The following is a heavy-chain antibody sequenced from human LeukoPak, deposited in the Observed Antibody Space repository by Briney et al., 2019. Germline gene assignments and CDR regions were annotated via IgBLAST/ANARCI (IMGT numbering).Heavy chain of an antibody. CDR1: GGSISSSSYF. Sequence: SETLSLTCTVSGGSISSSSYFWGWIRQPPGRGLEWIGTIYYSGSTYYNPSLKSRVTISVDTSKIQFSLKLSSVTAADTAVYYCARSHRLTLIRGDFDPWGQGTLVTVSS. CDR2: IYYSGST. J-gene: IGHJ5*02. V-gene: IGHV4-39*01. D-gene: IGHD3-10*01. CDR3: ARSHRLTLIRGDFDP.